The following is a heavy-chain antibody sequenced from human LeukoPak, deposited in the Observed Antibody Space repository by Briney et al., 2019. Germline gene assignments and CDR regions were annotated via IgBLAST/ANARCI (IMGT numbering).Heavy chain of an antibody. Sequence: PGGSLRLSCAASGFTFSSYAMHWVRQAPGKGLEYVSAISSNGGSTYYANSVKGRFTISRDNSKNTLYLQMGSLRAEDTAVYYCARDVSAYCGGDCYSDAFDIWGQGTMVTVSS. CDR2: ISSNGGST. CDR3: ARDVSAYCGGDCYSDAFDI. J-gene: IGHJ3*02. CDR1: GFTFSSYA. V-gene: IGHV3-64*01. D-gene: IGHD2-21*01.